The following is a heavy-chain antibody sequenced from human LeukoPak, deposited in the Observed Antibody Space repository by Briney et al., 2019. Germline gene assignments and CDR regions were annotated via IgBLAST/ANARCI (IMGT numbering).Heavy chain of an antibody. CDR3: ARDLYGDYAPGVY. J-gene: IGHJ4*02. Sequence: SVKVSCKASGGTFSSYAISWVRQAPGQGLEWMGGIIPIFGTANYAQEFQGRVTITADKSTSTAYMELSSLRSEDTAVYYCARDLYGDYAPGVYWGQGTLVTVSS. V-gene: IGHV1-69*06. D-gene: IGHD4-17*01. CDR2: IIPIFGTA. CDR1: GGTFSSYA.